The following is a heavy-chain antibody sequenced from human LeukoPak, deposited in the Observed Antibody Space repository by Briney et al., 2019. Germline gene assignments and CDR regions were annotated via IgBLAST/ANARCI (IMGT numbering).Heavy chain of an antibody. CDR1: GGVFTTYA. D-gene: IGHD3-3*01. J-gene: IGHJ4*02. Sequence: GASVKVSCKASGGVFTTYAISWVRQAPGQGLEWMGGIIPFLGTTNYAQKFQGRVTITADEPSRTAYMELSSLRSEDTAVYYCARGTGVRFLEWLVHFDYWGQGTLVTVSS. CDR2: IIPFLGTT. V-gene: IGHV1-69*13. CDR3: ARGTGVRFLEWLVHFDY.